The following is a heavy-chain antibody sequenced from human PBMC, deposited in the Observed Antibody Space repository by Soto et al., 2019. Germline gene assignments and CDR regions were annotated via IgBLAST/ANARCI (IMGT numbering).Heavy chain of an antibody. J-gene: IGHJ6*02. CDR1: GFTFSNYS. CDR3: AKALQYSSSRDYFYYGMDV. V-gene: IGHV3-23*01. D-gene: IGHD6-6*01. CDR2: MNSGGRS. Sequence: SLRLSCAASGFTFSNYSMSWVRQAPGKGLEWVSGMNSGGRSYYADSVKGRFTISRDTSKNMLYLQMNSLRVDDTAVFYCAKALQYSSSRDYFYYGMDVWGQGTTVTVSS.